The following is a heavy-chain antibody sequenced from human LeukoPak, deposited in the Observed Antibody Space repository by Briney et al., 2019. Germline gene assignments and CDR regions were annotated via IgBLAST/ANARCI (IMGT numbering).Heavy chain of an antibody. D-gene: IGHD1-26*01. CDR2: IKQDGSEK. CDR3: AKLRGSNGARRYYFDY. Sequence: EGSLRLSCTASEFTVSSDYMNWVRQAPGKGLEWVANIKQDGSEKYYVDSVKGRVTISRDNAKDSLYLQMNSLRAEDTAVYYCAKLRGSNGARRYYFDYWGQGTQVTVSS. J-gene: IGHJ4*02. CDR1: EFTVSSDY. V-gene: IGHV3-7*01.